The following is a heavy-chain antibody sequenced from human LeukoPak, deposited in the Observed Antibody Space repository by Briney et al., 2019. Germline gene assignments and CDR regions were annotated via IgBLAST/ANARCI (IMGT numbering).Heavy chain of an antibody. Sequence: PGGSLRLSCAASGFAFSNAWMSWVRQAPGKGLEWVGRIKSKTDGGTTDYAAPVKGRFTISRDDSKNTLYLQMNSLKTEDTAVYYCTTGSLVTVFDYWGQGTLVTVSS. CDR2: IKSKTDGGTT. V-gene: IGHV3-15*01. CDR3: TTGSLVTVFDY. CDR1: GFAFSNAW. J-gene: IGHJ4*02. D-gene: IGHD3-16*02.